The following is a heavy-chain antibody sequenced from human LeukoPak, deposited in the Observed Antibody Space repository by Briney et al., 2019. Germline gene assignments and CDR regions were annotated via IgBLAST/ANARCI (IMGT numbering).Heavy chain of an antibody. CDR1: GFTFSSYS. J-gene: IGHJ6*02. CDR2: IRSSSSYI. D-gene: IGHD3-10*02. V-gene: IGHV3-21*01. CDR3: ARCSGYGMDV. Sequence: GGSLRLSCAASGFTFSSYSMNWVRQAPGKGLEWVSSIRSSSSYISYADSVKGRFTISRDNAKNSLYLQMNSLRAEDTAVYYCARCSGYGMDVWGQGTTVTVSS.